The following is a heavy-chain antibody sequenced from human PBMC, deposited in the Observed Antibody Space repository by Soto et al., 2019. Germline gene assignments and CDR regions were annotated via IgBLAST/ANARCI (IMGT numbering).Heavy chain of an antibody. D-gene: IGHD3-22*01. Sequence: QVQLVQSGAEVKKPGSSVKVSCKASGGSLSNYGISWVRQAPGQGLEWMGAIIPVFGTPNYAQMFQGRLTITADESTTTVYMEVRSLTSEDTAVYYCARGDATKIVLTTYYGMDVWGQGATGSVSS. J-gene: IGHJ6*02. CDR2: IIPVFGTP. CDR3: ARGDATKIVLTTYYGMDV. CDR1: GGSLSNYG. V-gene: IGHV1-69*12.